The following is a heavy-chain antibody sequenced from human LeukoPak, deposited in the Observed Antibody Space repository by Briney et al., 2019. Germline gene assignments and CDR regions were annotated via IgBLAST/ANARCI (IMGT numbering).Heavy chain of an antibody. Sequence: SETLSLTCTVSGGSISSSSYYWGWIRQPPGKGLEWIGSIYYSGSTYYHPSLKSRVTISVDTSKNQFSLKLSSVTAADTAVYYCARQSGGPQMLWGQGTLVTVSS. CDR3: ARQSGGPQML. CDR1: GGSISSSSYY. CDR2: IYYSGST. J-gene: IGHJ4*02. D-gene: IGHD2-15*01. V-gene: IGHV4-39*01.